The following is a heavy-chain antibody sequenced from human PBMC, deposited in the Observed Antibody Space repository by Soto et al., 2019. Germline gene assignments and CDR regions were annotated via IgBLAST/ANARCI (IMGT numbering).Heavy chain of an antibody. CDR3: ARRSIVSGNGGLDF. CDR1: GFTFSGHW. CDR2: VTRDGTST. J-gene: IGHJ4*02. V-gene: IGHV3-74*01. D-gene: IGHD1-26*01. Sequence: VQLVESGGGLVQPGGSLRLSCAASGFTFSGHWMHWVRHVPGKGLEWVSRVTRDGTSTDYADSVKGRFTISRDNVKSTLYLQMNSLRAEDTAVYYCARRSIVSGNGGLDFWGQGVLVTVSS.